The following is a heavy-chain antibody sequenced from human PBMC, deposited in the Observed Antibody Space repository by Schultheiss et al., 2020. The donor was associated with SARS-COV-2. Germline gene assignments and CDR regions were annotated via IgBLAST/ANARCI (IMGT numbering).Heavy chain of an antibody. J-gene: IGHJ5*02. V-gene: IGHV3-74*01. CDR1: GFTFSAYW. CDR2: INNDGSSA. D-gene: IGHD3-16*02. CDR3: ARDVSSYQSWFDP. Sequence: GGSLRLSCEASGFTFSAYWMHWVRQAPGKGLMWVSRINNDGSSANYADSVKGRLTISRDNSKNTLNLQMNSLRAEDTAVYYCARDVSSYQSWFDPWGQGTLVTVSS.